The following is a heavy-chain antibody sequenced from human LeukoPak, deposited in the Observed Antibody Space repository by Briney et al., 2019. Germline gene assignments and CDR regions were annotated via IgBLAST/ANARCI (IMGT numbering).Heavy chain of an antibody. V-gene: IGHV1-8*01. Sequence: GASVKVSCKASGYTFTSYDINWVRQATGQGLEWMGWMNPNSGSTGYAQKFQGRVTMTRNTSISTAYMELSSLRSEDTAVYYCARGRGAYCGGDCSYIDYWGQGTLVTVSS. CDR1: GYTFTSYD. J-gene: IGHJ4*02. CDR2: MNPNSGST. CDR3: ARGRGAYCGGDCSYIDY. D-gene: IGHD2-21*02.